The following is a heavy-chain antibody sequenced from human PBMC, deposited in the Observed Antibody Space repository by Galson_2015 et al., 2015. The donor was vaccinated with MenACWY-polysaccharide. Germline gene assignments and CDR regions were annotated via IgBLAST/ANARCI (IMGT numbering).Heavy chain of an antibody. CDR1: GYSFTNYW. D-gene: IGHD5-18*01. CDR3: TIRAAMVSSSDAFDI. V-gene: IGHV5-51*01. Sequence: QSGAEVKKPGESLKISCKGSGYSFTNYWVGWGRQMPGKVLERMGISYPGDSDTRYSPSFQGQVTISADKSISTAYLQWSSLKALDTPMYYCTIRAAMVSSSDAFDIWGQGTMVTVSS. CDR2: SYPGDSDT. J-gene: IGHJ3*02.